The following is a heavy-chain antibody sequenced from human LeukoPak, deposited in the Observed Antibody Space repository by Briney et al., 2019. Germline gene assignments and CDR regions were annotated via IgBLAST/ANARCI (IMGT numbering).Heavy chain of an antibody. D-gene: IGHD1-26*01. J-gene: IGHJ4*02. CDR3: ARGGSGSFFH. CDR1: GGTFSSYA. CDR2: INPNSGGT. V-gene: IGHV1-2*02. Sequence: ASVKVSCKASGGTFSSYAISWVRQAPGQGLEWMGWINPNSGGTNHAQTFQGRVTLTRDTSISTAYMELTRLKSDDTALYYCARGGSGSFFHWGQGTLVSVSS.